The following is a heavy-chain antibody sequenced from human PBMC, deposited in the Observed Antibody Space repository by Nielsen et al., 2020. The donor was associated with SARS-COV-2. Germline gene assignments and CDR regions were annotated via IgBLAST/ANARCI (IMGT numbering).Heavy chain of an antibody. CDR1: GFSVRSNF. J-gene: IGHJ5*02. CDR3: ASVRFNNAPS. CDR2: IYRAGST. Sequence: GGSLRLSCAASGFSVRSNFMTWVRQAPGKGLEWVSVIYRAGSTYYADSVKGRFTISTDSSQKTLYLQMNSLRVEDTAVYYCASVRFNNAPSWGQGTQVTVFS. D-gene: IGHD1/OR15-1a*01. V-gene: IGHV3-53*01.